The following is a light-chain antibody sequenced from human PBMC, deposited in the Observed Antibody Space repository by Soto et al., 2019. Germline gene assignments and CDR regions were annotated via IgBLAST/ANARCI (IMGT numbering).Light chain of an antibody. J-gene: IGLJ3*02. CDR1: SSNIGAGYD. Sequence: QSVLTQPPSVSGAPGQRVTISCTGSSSNIGAGYDVHWYQQLPGTAPKLLISGNSNRPSGVPDRLSGSKSGTSASLAITGLQAEDEADYYCQSYDSSLRGWVFGGGTKLTVL. V-gene: IGLV1-40*01. CDR2: GNS. CDR3: QSYDSSLRGWV.